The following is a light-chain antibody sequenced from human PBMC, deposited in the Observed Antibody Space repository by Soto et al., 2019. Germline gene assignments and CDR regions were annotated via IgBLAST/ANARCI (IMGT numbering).Light chain of an antibody. CDR1: TSNIANNY. CDR3: GTWDSSLSAGL. CDR2: DNN. J-gene: IGLJ1*01. V-gene: IGLV1-51*01. Sequence: QSVLTQPPSVSAAPGQQVSISCSGTTSNIANNYVSWYQHLPGTAPKLLIYDNNKRPSGIPDRFSASKSGTSATLDITGLQTGDEADYYCGTWDSSLSAGLFGSGTKVTVL.